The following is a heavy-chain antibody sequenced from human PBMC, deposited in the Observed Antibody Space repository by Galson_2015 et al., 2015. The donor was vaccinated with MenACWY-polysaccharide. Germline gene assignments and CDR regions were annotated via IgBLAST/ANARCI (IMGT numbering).Heavy chain of an antibody. V-gene: IGHV3-7*01. Sequence: SLRLSCAASGFTFSSYWMTWVRQAPGKGLEWVANIKKDGSEKYYVDSVKGRFTISRDNAKNSLYLQMHSLRDEDTAVYSCARGHYGMDVWGQGTTVTVSS. CDR3: ARGHYGMDV. CDR2: IKKDGSEK. CDR1: GFTFSSYW. J-gene: IGHJ6*02.